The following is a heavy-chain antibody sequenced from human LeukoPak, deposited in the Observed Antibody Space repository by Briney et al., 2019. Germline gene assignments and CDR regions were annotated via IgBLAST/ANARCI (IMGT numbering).Heavy chain of an antibody. J-gene: IGHJ4*02. V-gene: IGHV3-7*01. CDR3: ARDTVTPHFDY. Sequence: PGGSLRLSCAASGFTFSSYWMSWVRPAPGKGLEWVANIKQDGSEKYYVDSVKGRFTISRDNAKNSLYLQMNSLRAEDTAVYYCARDTVTPHFDYWGQGTLVTVSS. D-gene: IGHD4-17*01. CDR1: GFTFSSYW. CDR2: IKQDGSEK.